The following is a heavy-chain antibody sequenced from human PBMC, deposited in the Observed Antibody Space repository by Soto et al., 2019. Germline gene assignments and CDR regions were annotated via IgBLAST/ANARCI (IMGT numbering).Heavy chain of an antibody. V-gene: IGHV3-9*01. CDR2: ISWNSNTI. Sequence: GGSLRLSCAASGFTFDNYAMHWVRQAPGKGLEWVSGISWNSNTIAYADSVKGRFTISRDNAKNPLYLQMNSLRAEDTAFYYCAKDTGPNWGQGTLVTVSS. CDR1: GFTFDNYA. J-gene: IGHJ4*02. CDR3: AKDTGPN.